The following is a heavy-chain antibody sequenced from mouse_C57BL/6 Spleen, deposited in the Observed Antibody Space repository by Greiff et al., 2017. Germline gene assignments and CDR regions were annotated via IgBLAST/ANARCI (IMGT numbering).Heavy chain of an antibody. V-gene: IGHV1-81*01. CDR2: IYPRSGNT. J-gene: IGHJ4*01. CDR3: ARGTSVGGYYAMDY. D-gene: IGHD1-1*01. CDR1: GYTFTSYG. Sequence: QVQLQQSGAELARPGASVKLSCRASGYTFTSYGISWVKQRTGQGLEWIGEIYPRSGNTYYNEKFKGKATLTADKSSSTAYVGLRSLTSESSTVYFCARGTSVGGYYAMDYWGQGTSVTVSS.